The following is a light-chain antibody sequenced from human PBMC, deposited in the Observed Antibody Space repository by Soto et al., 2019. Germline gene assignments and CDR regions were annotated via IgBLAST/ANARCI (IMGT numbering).Light chain of an antibody. V-gene: IGLV2-14*01. Sequence: QSALTQPASVSGSPGQSITISCTGISSDVGGYNYVSWYQQHPGKAPKLMIYDVSNRPSGVSNRFSGSKSGNTASLTISGLQAEDEADYYCSSYTSSSTNYVFGTGTKLTVL. CDR1: SSDVGGYNY. CDR2: DVS. CDR3: SSYTSSSTNYV. J-gene: IGLJ1*01.